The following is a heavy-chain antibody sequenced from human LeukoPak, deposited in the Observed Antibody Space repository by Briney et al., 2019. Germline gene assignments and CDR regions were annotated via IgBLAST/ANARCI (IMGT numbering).Heavy chain of an antibody. CDR2: INHSGST. CDR3: ARPQFTGPLSGRRGAFDI. Sequence: SETLSLTCAVYGGSFSGYYWSWIRQPPGKGLEWIGEINHSGSTNYNPSLKSRVTISVDTSKNQFSLKLSSVTAADTAVYYCARPQFTGPLSGRRGAFDIWGQGTMVTVSS. CDR1: GGSFSGYY. J-gene: IGHJ3*02. D-gene: IGHD3-10*01. V-gene: IGHV4-34*01.